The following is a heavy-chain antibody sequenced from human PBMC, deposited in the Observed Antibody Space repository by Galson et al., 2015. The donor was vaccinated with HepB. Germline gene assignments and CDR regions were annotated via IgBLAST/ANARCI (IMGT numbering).Heavy chain of an antibody. CDR1: GGSISIYY. V-gene: IGHV4-59*08. CDR2: IYYSGST. J-gene: IGHJ3*02. CDR3: ARHSRYFDWLRDAFDI. Sequence: ETLSLTCTVSGGSISIYYWSWIRQPPGKGLEWIGYIYYSGSTNYNPSLKSRVIISVDTSKNQFSLKLSSVTAADTAVYYCARHSRYFDWLRDAFDIWSQGTMVTVSS. D-gene: IGHD3-9*01.